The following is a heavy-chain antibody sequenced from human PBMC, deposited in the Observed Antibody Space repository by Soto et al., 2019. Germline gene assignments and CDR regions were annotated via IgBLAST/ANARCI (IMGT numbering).Heavy chain of an antibody. CDR1: GGTFYTYT. J-gene: IGHJ5*02. Sequence: SVKVSCKASGGTFYTYTLSWVRQAPGQGLEWMGSITPIYPTTNYAEKFQGRLTFNADGSTNTAYMELNSLTSEDTAVYYCAIIPRYSCPTTDDRDSWGQGTLVTVSS. CDR2: ITPIYPTT. V-gene: IGHV1-69*13. D-gene: IGHD5-18*01. CDR3: AIIPRYSCPTTDDRDS.